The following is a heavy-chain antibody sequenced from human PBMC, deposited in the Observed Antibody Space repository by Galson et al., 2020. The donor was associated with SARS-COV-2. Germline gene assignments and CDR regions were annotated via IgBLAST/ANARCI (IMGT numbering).Heavy chain of an antibody. Sequence: SETLSLTCTVSGGSISSYYWSWIRQPPGKGLEWIGYIYYSGSTNYNPSLKSRVTISVDTSKNQFSLKLSSVTAADTAVYYCARSWGSYVAAFDIWGQGTMVTVSS. J-gene: IGHJ3*02. CDR2: IYYSGST. CDR1: GGSISSYY. D-gene: IGHD1-26*01. V-gene: IGHV4-59*08. CDR3: ARSWGSYVAAFDI.